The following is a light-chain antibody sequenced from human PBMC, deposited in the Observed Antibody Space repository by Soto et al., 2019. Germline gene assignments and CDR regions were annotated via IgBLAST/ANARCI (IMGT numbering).Light chain of an antibody. CDR2: DAS. V-gene: IGKV3D-20*02. Sequence: EIVMTQSPATLSVSPGERATLSCRASQRVSNTYLAWYQQKPGQAPRLLIYDASNRATGIPARFSGSGSGTDFTLTISSLEPEDFAVYYCQQRSNWRGTFGQGTRLEIK. CDR1: QRVSNTY. J-gene: IGKJ5*01. CDR3: QQRSNWRGT.